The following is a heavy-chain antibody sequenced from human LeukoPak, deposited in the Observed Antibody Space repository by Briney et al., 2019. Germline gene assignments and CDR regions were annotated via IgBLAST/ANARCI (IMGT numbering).Heavy chain of an antibody. CDR3: AGDGRIYDFWSGYYQFDY. D-gene: IGHD3-3*01. CDR1: GYTFTSYD. J-gene: IGHJ4*02. V-gene: IGHV1-69*13. CDR2: IIPIFGTA. Sequence: ASVKVSCKASGYTFTSYDINWVRQATGQGLEWMGGIIPIFGTANYAQKFQGRVTITADESTSTAYMELSSLRSEDTAVYYCAGDGRIYDFWSGYYQFDYWGQGTLVTVSS.